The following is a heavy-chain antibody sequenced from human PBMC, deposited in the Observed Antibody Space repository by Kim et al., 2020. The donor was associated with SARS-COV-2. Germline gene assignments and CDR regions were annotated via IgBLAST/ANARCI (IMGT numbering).Heavy chain of an antibody. Sequence: ASVKVSCKASGYTFTSYAMHWVRQAPGQRLEWMGWINAGNGNTKYSQKFQGRVTITRDTSASTAYMELSSLRSEDTAVYYCARESAPKEWLARRDYYFDYWGQGTLVTVSS. CDR3: ARESAPKEWLARRDYYFDY. CDR2: INAGNGNT. CDR1: GYTFTSYA. D-gene: IGHD6-19*01. J-gene: IGHJ4*02. V-gene: IGHV1-3*01.